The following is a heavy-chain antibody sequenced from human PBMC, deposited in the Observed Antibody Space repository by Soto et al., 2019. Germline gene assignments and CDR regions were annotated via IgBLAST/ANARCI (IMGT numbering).Heavy chain of an antibody. J-gene: IGHJ4*02. D-gene: IGHD4-17*01. CDR3: ASEIDATTLTSLDH. CDR2: INAGNGNT. CDR1: GYIFSGSV. Sequence: QVQLVQSGAEVKKPGASVKVSCKASGYIFSGSVMHWVRQAPGQRLEWMGWINAGNGNTIHSQKFQGRVTITRDTSATTVYMELRSLRSEDTAVYYCASEIDATTLTSLDHWGQGTLVTVSS. V-gene: IGHV1-3*01.